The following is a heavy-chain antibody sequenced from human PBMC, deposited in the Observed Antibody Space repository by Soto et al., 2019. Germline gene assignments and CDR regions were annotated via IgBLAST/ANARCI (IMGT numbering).Heavy chain of an antibody. CDR2: IYHSGST. D-gene: IGHD3-9*01. V-gene: IGHV4-38-2*01. Sequence: PXETLGLTCAVSGCSISSGYYWGWIRQPPGKGLEWIGSIYHSGSTYYNPSLKSRVTISVDTSKNQFSLKLSSVTAADTAVYYCARAREGDYDILTGYYTPSHFDSWGQGTLVTVSS. J-gene: IGHJ4*02. CDR1: GCSISSGYY. CDR3: ARAREGDYDILTGYYTPSHFDS.